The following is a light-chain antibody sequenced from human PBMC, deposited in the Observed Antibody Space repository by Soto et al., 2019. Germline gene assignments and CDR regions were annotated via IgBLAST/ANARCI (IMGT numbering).Light chain of an antibody. CDR3: YTYAGGSTYL. CDR1: SSDVGSYSL. J-gene: IGLJ1*01. V-gene: IGLV2-23*01. CDR2: EDI. Sequence: QSALTQPASVSGSPGQSSTLSCTGTSSDVGSYSLLSWYQHHPGKAPKLIIYEDIKGPSGVSNRFSGSKSGNTASLRISGLQAEDEADYYCYTYAGGSTYLFGTGTKVTVL.